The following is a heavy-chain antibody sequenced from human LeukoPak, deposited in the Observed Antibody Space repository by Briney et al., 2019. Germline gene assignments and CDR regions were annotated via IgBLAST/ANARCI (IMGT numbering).Heavy chain of an antibody. J-gene: IGHJ3*02. CDR3: ASLFTVQSDAFDI. Sequence: GASVKVSCKASGYTFTGYYMHWVRQAPGQGLEWMGWIDPNSGGTNYAQKFQGRVTMTRDTSISTAYMELSRLRSDDTAVYYCASLFTVQSDAFDIWGQGTMVTVSS. CDR1: GYTFTGYY. CDR2: IDPNSGGT. V-gene: IGHV1-2*02.